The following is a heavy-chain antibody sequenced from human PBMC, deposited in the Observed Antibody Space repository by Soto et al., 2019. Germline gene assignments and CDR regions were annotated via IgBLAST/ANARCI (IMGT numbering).Heavy chain of an antibody. CDR3: ASDRGMIVVDYYFDY. D-gene: IGHD3-22*01. CDR2: INPSGGST. Sequence: ASVKVSCKASGYTFTSYYMHWVRQAPGQGLEWMGIINPSGGSTSYAQKFQGRVTMTRDTSTSTVYMELSSLRSEDTAVYYCASDRGMIVVDYYFDYWGQGTLFTVSS. CDR1: GYTFTSYY. J-gene: IGHJ4*02. V-gene: IGHV1-46*01.